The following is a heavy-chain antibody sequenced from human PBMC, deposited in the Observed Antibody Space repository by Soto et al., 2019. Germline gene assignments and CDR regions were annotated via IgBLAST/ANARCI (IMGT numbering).Heavy chain of an antibody. V-gene: IGHV3-74*01. CDR3: TRGPRPISTGTGAY. J-gene: IGHJ4*02. CDR2: IYNDGTYS. CDR1: GFIFKMYW. D-gene: IGHD3-10*01. Sequence: GWSLRLACASSGFIFKMYWMHWVRQSPGKGLVWISRIYNDGTYSDYADSVRGRFTISRDNVNDTLYLQMNNLRAEDSGLYYCTRGPRPISTGTGAYWGQGTQVTVSS.